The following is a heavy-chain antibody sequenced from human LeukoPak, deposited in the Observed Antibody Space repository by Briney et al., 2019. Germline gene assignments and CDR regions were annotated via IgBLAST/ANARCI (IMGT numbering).Heavy chain of an antibody. Sequence: ASVKVFCKASGYIFTGYYMHWVRQAPGQGLEWMGWINPNSGGTNYAQKFQGRVTMTRDTSISTAYMELSSLRSDDTAVYYCATARDRNSVYSSLDYWGQGTLVTVSS. CDR3: ATARDRNSVYSSLDY. CDR2: INPNSGGT. V-gene: IGHV1-2*02. CDR1: GYIFTGYY. D-gene: IGHD5/OR15-5a*01. J-gene: IGHJ4*02.